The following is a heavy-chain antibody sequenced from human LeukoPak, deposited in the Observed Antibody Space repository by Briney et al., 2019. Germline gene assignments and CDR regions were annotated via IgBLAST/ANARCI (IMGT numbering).Heavy chain of an antibody. J-gene: IGHJ6*02. D-gene: IGHD3-16*02. CDR3: AREKPVKVYYYYYGMDV. Sequence: ASVKVSCKASGYTFTSYGISWVRQAPGQGLEWMGWISAYNGNTNYAQKLQGRVTMTTDTSTSTAYMELRSLRSDDTAVYYCAREKPVKVYYYYYGMDVWGQGTTVTVSS. CDR1: GYTFTSYG. V-gene: IGHV1-18*01. CDR2: ISAYNGNT.